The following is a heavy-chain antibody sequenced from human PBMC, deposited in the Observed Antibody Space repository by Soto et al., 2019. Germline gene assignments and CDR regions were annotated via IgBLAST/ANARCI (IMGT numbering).Heavy chain of an antibody. Sequence: LSLTCSVCSDSIGGDKDHWGWIRQSPGNGLEWIGSMYSTGSTQYNPSLKSRVTMSVDTSTNQFSLKLRSVTAADTAIYYCARRPVRGGNSGVGFDPWGQGTLVTVSS. CDR1: SDSIGGDKDH. CDR3: ARRPVRGGNSGVGFDP. V-gene: IGHV4-39*01. D-gene: IGHD2-15*01. J-gene: IGHJ5*02. CDR2: MYSTGST.